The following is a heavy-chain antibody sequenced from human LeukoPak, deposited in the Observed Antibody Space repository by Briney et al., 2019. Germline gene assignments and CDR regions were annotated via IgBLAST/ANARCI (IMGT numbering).Heavy chain of an antibody. CDR3: ARGYYGMDV. Sequence: SQTLSLTCALSGDSFSSNTVAWHWVRQSPSRGLEWLGRTFYRSKWNNEYALSVKILITINPDTSKNQFSLQLDSVTPEDTAMYYCARGYYGMDVWGQGTTVTVSS. CDR1: GDSFSSNTVA. J-gene: IGHJ6*02. V-gene: IGHV6-1*01. CDR2: TFYRSKWNN.